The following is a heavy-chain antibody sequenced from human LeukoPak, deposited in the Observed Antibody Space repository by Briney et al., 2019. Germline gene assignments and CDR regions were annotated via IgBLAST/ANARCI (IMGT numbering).Heavy chain of an antibody. J-gene: IGHJ4*02. Sequence: GGSLRLSCAASGFTFSSYEMNWVRQAPGKGLEWVSYISSSGSTIYYADSVKGRFTVSRDNAKNSLYLQMNSLRADDTAVYYCAKDPLYSYGSKHYFDYWGQGTLVTVSS. D-gene: IGHD5-18*01. CDR1: GFTFSSYE. CDR2: ISSSGSTI. V-gene: IGHV3-48*03. CDR3: AKDPLYSYGSKHYFDY.